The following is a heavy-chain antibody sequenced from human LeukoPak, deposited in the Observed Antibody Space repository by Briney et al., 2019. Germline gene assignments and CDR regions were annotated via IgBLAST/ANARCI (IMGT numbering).Heavy chain of an antibody. D-gene: IGHD1-1*01. CDR1: GFTFSSYS. CDR2: ISSSSSTI. Sequence: GGSLRLSCAASGFTFSSYSMNWVRQAPGKGLEWVSYISSSSSTIYYADSVKGRFTISRDNAKNSLYLRMNSLRAEDTAVYYCAISLGRRFDPWGQGTLVTVSS. V-gene: IGHV3-48*04. CDR3: AISLGRRFDP. J-gene: IGHJ5*02.